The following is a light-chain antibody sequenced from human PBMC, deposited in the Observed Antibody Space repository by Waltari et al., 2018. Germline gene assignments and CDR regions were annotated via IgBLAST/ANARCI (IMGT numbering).Light chain of an antibody. Sequence: QSALTQPASVSGSPGQSITISCTGTSSDVGAYNYVSWYQQHPGKAPKLMLFDVSNRPSGVSNRFSGSKSGSTASLTISGLQAEDEAGYYCSSYISSSTLELFGGGTSLTVL. CDR3: SSYISSSTLEL. CDR2: DVS. V-gene: IGLV2-14*03. CDR1: SSDVGAYNY. J-gene: IGLJ2*01.